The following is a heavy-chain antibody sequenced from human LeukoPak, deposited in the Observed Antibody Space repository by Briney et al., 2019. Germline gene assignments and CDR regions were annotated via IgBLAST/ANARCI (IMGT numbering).Heavy chain of an antibody. CDR1: GFTFSSYS. J-gene: IGHJ4*02. CDR2: ISSSSSYI. D-gene: IGHD3-22*01. V-gene: IGHV3-21*01. Sequence: GGSLRLSCAASGFTFSSYSMNWVRQAPGKGLEWVSSISSSSSYIYYADSVKRRFTISRDNAKNSLYLQMNSLRAEDTAVYYCARDRYYYDSSGYYYPMDYWGQGTLVTVSS. CDR3: ARDRYYYDSSGYYYPMDY.